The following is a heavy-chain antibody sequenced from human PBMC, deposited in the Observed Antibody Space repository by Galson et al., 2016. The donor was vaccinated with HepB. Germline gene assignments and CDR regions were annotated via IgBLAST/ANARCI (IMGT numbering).Heavy chain of an antibody. D-gene: IGHD1-1*01. CDR3: ARGDYRVTTSGTYFDH. CDR2: ISSSGSTV. V-gene: IGHV3-11*04. J-gene: IGHJ4*02. CDR1: GFTFSDYY. Sequence: SLRLSCAASGFTFSDYYMNWIRQAPGKGLEWISYISSSGSTVYYADSVKGRFTISRDNAKNSLSLQMNGLRAEDTAVYYCARGDYRVTTSGTYFDHWGQGTLVTVSS.